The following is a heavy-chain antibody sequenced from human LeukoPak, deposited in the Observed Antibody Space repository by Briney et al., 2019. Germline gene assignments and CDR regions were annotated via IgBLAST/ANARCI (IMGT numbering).Heavy chain of an antibody. CDR3: ARDREYSSSSSLDY. Sequence: GGSLRLSCAASGFTFSSYAMHWVRQAPGKGLEWVAVISYDGSNKYYADSVKGRFTISRDNSKNTLYLQMDSLSADDTAVYYCARDREYSSSSSLDYWGQGILVTVSS. CDR1: GFTFSSYA. D-gene: IGHD6-6*01. CDR2: ISYDGSNK. V-gene: IGHV3-30-3*01. J-gene: IGHJ4*02.